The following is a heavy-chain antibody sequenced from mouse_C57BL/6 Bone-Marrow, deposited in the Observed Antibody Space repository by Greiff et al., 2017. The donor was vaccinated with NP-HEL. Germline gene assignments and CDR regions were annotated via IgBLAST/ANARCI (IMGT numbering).Heavy chain of an antibody. CDR2: IYPGSGST. D-gene: IGHD2-3*01. Sequence: QVHVKQPGAELVKPGASVKMSCKASGYTFTSYWITWVKQRPGQGLEWIGDIYPGSGSTNYNEKFKSKATLTVDTSSSTAYMQLSSLTSEDSAVYYCARWHGYYVAYWGQGTLVTVSA. V-gene: IGHV1-55*01. CDR3: ARWHGYYVAY. J-gene: IGHJ3*01. CDR1: GYTFTSYW.